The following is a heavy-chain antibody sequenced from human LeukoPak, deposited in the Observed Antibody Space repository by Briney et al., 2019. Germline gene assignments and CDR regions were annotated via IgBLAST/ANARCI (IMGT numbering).Heavy chain of an antibody. D-gene: IGHD2-15*01. CDR3: ARDRYCSGGSCSHGFDY. V-gene: IGHV4-59*01. CDR2: FKHDGST. Sequence: SETLSLTCTVSGGSMRSDYWCWIRQSPGMGLEWIGYFKHDGSTGYNPSLKSRATISVDTSKNQFSLRLSSVAAADTAVYFCARDRYCSGGSCSHGFDYWGQGNMVIVSS. J-gene: IGHJ4*02. CDR1: GGSMRSDY.